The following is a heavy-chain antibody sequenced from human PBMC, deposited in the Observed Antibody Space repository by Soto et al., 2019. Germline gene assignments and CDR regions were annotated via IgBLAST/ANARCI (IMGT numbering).Heavy chain of an antibody. CDR1: GASVNTGDHY. D-gene: IGHD1-7*01. CDR2: IFYSGDT. V-gene: IGHV4-30-4*01. CDR3: VGTGTTDDF. J-gene: IGHJ1*01. Sequence: VQLQGSGPGLLKPSQTLSLTCTVSGASVNTGDHYWSFIRQPPGKGLEWLGYIFYSGDTYYNPSLKSPATISLNTSRKKFSLTLTSVTDADTAVYYCVGTGTTDDFWGQGTLVTVSS.